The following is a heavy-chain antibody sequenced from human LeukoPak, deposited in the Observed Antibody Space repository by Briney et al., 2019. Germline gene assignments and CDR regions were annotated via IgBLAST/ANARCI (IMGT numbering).Heavy chain of an antibody. V-gene: IGHV1-2*02. CDR3: ARGLIAAARRRTFDY. Sequence: GASVKVSCKASGYTFTGYYMHWVRQAPGQGLEWMGWINPNSGGTNYAQKFQGRVTMTRDTSISTAYMELSRLRSDDTAVYYCARGLIAAARRRTFDYWGQGTLVTVSS. CDR2: INPNSGGT. J-gene: IGHJ4*02. CDR1: GYTFTGYY. D-gene: IGHD6-13*01.